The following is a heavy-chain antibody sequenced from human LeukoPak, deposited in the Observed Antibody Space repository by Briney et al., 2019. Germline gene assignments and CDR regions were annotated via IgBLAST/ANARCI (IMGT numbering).Heavy chain of an antibody. CDR1: GGSISSYY. D-gene: IGHD3-22*01. CDR3: ARAPELYYYDSSGYFDY. CDR2: IYTSGST. J-gene: IGHJ4*02. V-gene: IGHV4-4*07. Sequence: PSEALSLTCTVSGGSISSYYWSWIRQPAGKGLEWIGRIYTSGSTNYNPSLKSRVTMSVDTSKNQSSLKLSSVTAADTAVYYCARAPELYYYDSSGYFDYWGQGTLVTVSS.